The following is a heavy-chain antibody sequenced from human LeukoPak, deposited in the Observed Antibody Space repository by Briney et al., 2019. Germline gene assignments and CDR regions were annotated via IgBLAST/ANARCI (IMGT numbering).Heavy chain of an antibody. J-gene: IGHJ6*03. CDR1: GYTFTTYY. CDR2: INPTTGST. D-gene: IGHD1-1*01. Sequence: ASVKVSCKASGYTFTTYYIQWVRQAPGQRLEWLGIINPTTGSTTYAQKFQGRVTMTRDMSTGTVYMEVSSLRSEDTAVYYCARDPGLTTDYYYMDVWGKGTTVTISS. V-gene: IGHV1-46*01. CDR3: ARDPGLTTDYYYMDV.